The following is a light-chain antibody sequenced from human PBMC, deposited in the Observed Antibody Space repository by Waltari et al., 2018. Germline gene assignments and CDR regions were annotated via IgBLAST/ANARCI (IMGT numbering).Light chain of an antibody. Sequence: QSALTQPASVSGSPGQSITISCTGTSSDVGFYDFVSWFQQHPGKPPKVMIYKVNNRPSGVSTRFSGSKSANTASLTISGLQAEDEADYYCSSYTRRSYWVFGGGTQLTVL. CDR2: KVN. V-gene: IGLV2-14*01. CDR1: SSDVGFYDF. CDR3: SSYTRRSYWV. J-gene: IGLJ3*02.